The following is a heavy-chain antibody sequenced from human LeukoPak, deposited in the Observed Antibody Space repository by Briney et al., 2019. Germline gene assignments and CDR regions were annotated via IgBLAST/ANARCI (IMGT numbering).Heavy chain of an antibody. CDR2: ISAYNGNT. V-gene: IGHV1-18*01. J-gene: IGHJ4*02. CDR1: GYTFTSYG. D-gene: IGHD6-19*01. CDR3: ARDQSRMSSGWYNYFDY. Sequence: GASVKVSCKASGYTFTSYGISWVRQAPGQGLEWMGWISAYNGNTNYAQKLQGRVTMTTDTSTSTAYMELRSLRSDDTAVYYCARDQSRMSSGWYNYFDYWGQGTLVTVSS.